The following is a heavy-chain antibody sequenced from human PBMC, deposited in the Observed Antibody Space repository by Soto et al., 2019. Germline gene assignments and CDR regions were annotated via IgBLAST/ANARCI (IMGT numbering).Heavy chain of an antibody. V-gene: IGHV4-4*02. CDR1: GGSISTSNW. CDR3: ARDGNKRATAASDWYLAL. CDR2: IYHSGNI. D-gene: IGHD6-13*01. J-gene: IGHJ2*01. Sequence: QVQLQESGPGLVKPSGTLSLTCAVSGGSISTSNWWNWVRQPPGKGLERIGEIYHSGNINYNPSLKSRVTLSVDKSKNEFSLKLSSVTAADTAVYYCARDGNKRATAASDWYLALWGRGTLVTVSS.